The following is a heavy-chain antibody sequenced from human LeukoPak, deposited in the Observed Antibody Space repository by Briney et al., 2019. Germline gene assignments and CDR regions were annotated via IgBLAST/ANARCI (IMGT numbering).Heavy chain of an antibody. D-gene: IGHD2-2*01. CDR3: AKDRHAPGRYCSSTTCFPFDS. CDR2: VSGSGDDT. CDR1: RFTLSSFA. J-gene: IGHJ5*01. Sequence: GGSLRLSCAASRFTLSSFAMTWVRQAPGKGLEWVSTVSGSGDDTYYADSVKGRFTISRDNSKNILYLQINSLRAEDTAVYYCAKDRHAPGRYCSSTTCFPFDSWGQGTLVTVSS. V-gene: IGHV3-23*01.